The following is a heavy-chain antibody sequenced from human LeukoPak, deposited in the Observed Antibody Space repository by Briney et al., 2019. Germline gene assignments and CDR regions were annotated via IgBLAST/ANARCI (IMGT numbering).Heavy chain of an antibody. V-gene: IGHV3-23*01. J-gene: IGHJ4*02. D-gene: IGHD3-22*01. CDR3: AKAIHYYDSSGPFDY. Sequence: GGSLRLSCAASGFTFDDYTMHWVRHAPGKGLEWVSAISGSGGSTYYADSVKGRFTISRDNSKNTLYLQMNSLRAEDTAVYYCAKAIHYYDSSGPFDYWGQGTLVTVSS. CDR1: GFTFDDYT. CDR2: ISGSGGST.